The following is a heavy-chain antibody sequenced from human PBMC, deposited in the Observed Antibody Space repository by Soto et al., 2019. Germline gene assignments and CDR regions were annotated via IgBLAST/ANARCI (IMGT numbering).Heavy chain of an antibody. CDR1: GFTFSSYA. CDR2: ISGSGGST. J-gene: IGHJ3*02. D-gene: IGHD1-26*01. V-gene: IGHV3-23*01. Sequence: EVQLLESGGGLVQPGGSLRLSCAASGFTFSSYAMSWVRQAPGKGLEWVSAISGSGGSTYYADSVKGRFTISRDNSKTTLYLQMNSLRAEDTAVYYCAKDRFVGGSYDDAFDIWGQGTMVTVSS. CDR3: AKDRFVGGSYDDAFDI.